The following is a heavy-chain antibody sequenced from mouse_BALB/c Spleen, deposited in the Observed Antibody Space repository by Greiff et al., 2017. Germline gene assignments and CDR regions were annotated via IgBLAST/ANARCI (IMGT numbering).Heavy chain of an antibody. V-gene: IGHV1-15*01. J-gene: IGHJ2*01. CDR2: IDPETGGT. Sequence: VQLQQSGAELVRPGASVTLSCKASGYTFTDYEMHWVKQTPVHGLEWIGAIDPETGGTAYNQKFKGKATLTADKSSSTAYMELRSLTSEDSAVYYCTSGNYGYDFDYWGQGTTLTVSS. CDR1: GYTFTDYE. CDR3: TSGNYGYDFDY. D-gene: IGHD2-2*01.